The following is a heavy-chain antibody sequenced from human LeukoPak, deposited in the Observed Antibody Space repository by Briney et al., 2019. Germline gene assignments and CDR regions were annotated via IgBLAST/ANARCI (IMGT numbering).Heavy chain of an antibody. CDR1: GFTFSSYG. CDR2: IYSGGTT. D-gene: IGHD2-21*01. Sequence: PGGSLRLSCAASGFTFSSYGMSWVRQAPGKGLDWVSLIYSGGTTYYADSVKGRFTISRDNSKNTLYLQMNSLRAEDTAVYYCARDGVRAYCGGDCMDVWGKGTTVTISS. J-gene: IGHJ6*03. CDR3: ARDGVRAYCGGDCMDV. V-gene: IGHV3-66*01.